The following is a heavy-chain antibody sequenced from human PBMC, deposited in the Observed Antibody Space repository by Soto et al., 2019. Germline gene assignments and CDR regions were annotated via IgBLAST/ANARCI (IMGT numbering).Heavy chain of an antibody. V-gene: IGHV1-18*01. Sequence: SVKVSCKASGYTFNFYGITWVRQAPGQGLEWMGWISGFNGNTNYAADLQGRVTMTTDTSTSTAYMELRGLRSDDTAVYYCARIGVSSGHESPDFDSWGQGTLVTVSS. CDR3: ARIGVSSGHESPDFDS. D-gene: IGHD3-16*01. CDR1: GYTFNFYG. CDR2: ISGFNGNT. J-gene: IGHJ4*02.